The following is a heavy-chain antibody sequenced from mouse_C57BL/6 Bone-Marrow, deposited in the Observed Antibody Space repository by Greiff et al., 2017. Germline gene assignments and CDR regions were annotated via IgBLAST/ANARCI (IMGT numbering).Heavy chain of an antibody. J-gene: IGHJ2*01. Sequence: VQLQQSGPELARPGASVKLSCKASGYTFTSYGISWVKQRPGQGLEWIGEINPRSGNTYYNEKFKGKATLTADKSSSTAYMELRSLRSEDSAVYFCAREGRNSDQYTCFDYWGQGTTLTVSS. CDR3: AREGRNSDQYTCFDY. CDR1: GYTFTSYG. CDR2: INPRSGNT. D-gene: IGHD2-10*02. V-gene: IGHV1-81*01.